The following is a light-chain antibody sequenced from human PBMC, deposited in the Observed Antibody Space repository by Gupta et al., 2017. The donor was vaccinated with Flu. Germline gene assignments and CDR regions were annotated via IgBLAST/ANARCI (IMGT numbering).Light chain of an antibody. V-gene: IGKV1-39*01. CDR2: AAS. CDR1: RSINNF. J-gene: IGKJ1*01. CDR3: QQSYSGRS. Sequence: DIQMTQSPSSLSASVGDRVTITCRAGRSINNFLNWYQQKPGKAPKLLIYAASTLQSGVPSRFSGSGSGTDYTLTINSLQPEDFGTYYCQQSYSGRSFAQGTKVEIK.